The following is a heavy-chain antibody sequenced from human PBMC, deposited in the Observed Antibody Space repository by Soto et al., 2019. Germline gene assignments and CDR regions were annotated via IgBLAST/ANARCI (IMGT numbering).Heavy chain of an antibody. J-gene: IGHJ4*02. CDR1: GGSISSYY. CDR2: IYYSGST. Sequence: SETLSLTCTVSGGSISSYYWSWIRQPPGKGLEWIGYIYYSGSTNYNPSLKSRVTISVDTSKNQFSLKLSSVTAADAAVYYCARAYGGYADYWGQGALVTVSS. D-gene: IGHD5-12*01. V-gene: IGHV4-59*01. CDR3: ARAYGGYADY.